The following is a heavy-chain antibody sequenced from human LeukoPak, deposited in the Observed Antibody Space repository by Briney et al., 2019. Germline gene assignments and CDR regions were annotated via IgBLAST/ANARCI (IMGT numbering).Heavy chain of an antibody. CDR1: GGSFSGYY. CDR2: IKHSGST. J-gene: IGHJ4*02. V-gene: IGHV4-34*01. Sequence: SETLSLTCAVYGGSFSGYYWSWIRQPPGKGLEWIGEIKHSGSTNYNPSLKRRVTISVDTSKNQFSLKLSSVTAADTAVYYCARERRVLRFLEWLPYPYYFDYWGQGTLVTVSS. D-gene: IGHD3-3*01. CDR3: ARERRVLRFLEWLPYPYYFDY.